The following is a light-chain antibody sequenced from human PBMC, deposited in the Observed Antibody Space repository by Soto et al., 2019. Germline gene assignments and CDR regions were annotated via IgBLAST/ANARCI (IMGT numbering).Light chain of an antibody. CDR1: SSDIGDYNY. V-gene: IGLV2-14*01. Sequence: QSALTQPASVSGSPGQSITISCTGTSSDIGDYNYVSWYQQYPGKVPKLVIYDVSHRPSGVSNRFSGSKSGNTASLTISGLQAEHEADYYCGSSTPTPSLVVFGGGTKLTVL. CDR3: GSSTPTPSLVV. J-gene: IGLJ3*02. CDR2: DVS.